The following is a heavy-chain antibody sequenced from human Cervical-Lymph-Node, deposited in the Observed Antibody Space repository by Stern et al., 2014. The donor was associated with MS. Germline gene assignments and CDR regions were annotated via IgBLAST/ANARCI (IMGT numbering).Heavy chain of an antibody. Sequence: VQLVQSGAEVKKPGSSVRVSCKASGGTFSSYAISWVRQAPGQGLEWVGGIIPMFGTANYAQKFQGRVTITADDSTTTAYMEVSSLRSEDTAVYYCASSVGELTPEAVWGQGTTVTVFS. V-gene: IGHV1-69*01. CDR3: ASSVGELTPEAV. D-gene: IGHD3-10*01. J-gene: IGHJ6*02. CDR1: GGTFSSYA. CDR2: IIPMFGTA.